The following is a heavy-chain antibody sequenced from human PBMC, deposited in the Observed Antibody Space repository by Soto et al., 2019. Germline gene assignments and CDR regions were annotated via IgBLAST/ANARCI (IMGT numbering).Heavy chain of an antibody. J-gene: IGHJ3*02. CDR1: GFTVSSYS. D-gene: IGHD6-19*01. CDR2: ISSSSSTI. CDR3: EVEIAVAGGGAFDI. Sequence: VQLVESGGGLVQPGGSLRLSCAASGFTVSSYSMNWVRQAPGTGLERVSYISSSSSTIYYAYSVKGRFTISSDNAENTLYLHMNSLRAEDTAVSYCEVEIAVAGGGAFDIWGQGTMVTVSS. V-gene: IGHV3-48*01.